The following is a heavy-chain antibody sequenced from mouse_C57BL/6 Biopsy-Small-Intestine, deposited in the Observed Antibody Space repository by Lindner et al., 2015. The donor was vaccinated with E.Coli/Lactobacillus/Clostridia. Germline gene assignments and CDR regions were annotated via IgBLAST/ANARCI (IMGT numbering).Heavy chain of an antibody. CDR2: IWAGGST. CDR3: VKLDYYSNSFAY. CDR1: GFSLTSYG. J-gene: IGHJ3*01. Sequence: VQLQESGPVLVAPSQSLSITCTVSGFSLTSYGVHWVRQPPGKGLEWLGVIWAGGSTNYNSARMSRLSISKDNSKSQVFLKMNSLQTDDTAMYYCVKLDYYSNSFAYWGQGTLVTVSA. V-gene: IGHV2-9*01. D-gene: IGHD2-5*01.